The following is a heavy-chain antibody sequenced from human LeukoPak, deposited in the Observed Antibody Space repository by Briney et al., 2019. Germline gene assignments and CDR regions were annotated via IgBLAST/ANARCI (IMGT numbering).Heavy chain of an antibody. CDR2: ISAGSSNT. D-gene: IGHD2-15*01. CDR1: GFIFASYG. CDR3: ARDAVQAGTPFYFDF. V-gene: IGHV3-48*01. Sequence: GGSLRLPCSASGFIFASYGMNWVRQAPGKGLQWVSYISAGSSNTFYADSVKGRFTISRDDADNSLHLQMNSLSAEDTAVYYCARDAVQAGTPFYFDFWGQGALVTVSS. J-gene: IGHJ4*02.